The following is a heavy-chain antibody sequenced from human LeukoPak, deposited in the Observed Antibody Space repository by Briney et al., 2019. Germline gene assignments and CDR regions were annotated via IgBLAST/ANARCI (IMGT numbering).Heavy chain of an antibody. Sequence: PSETLSLTCSVSGGSISSDDYYWSWIRQPPGKGLEWIGYIYNTGSTFYNPSLKSRVIISVDTPKNQISLKLNAVTAADTAVYYCARVGRFGERYHYSAEDVWGKGTTVTVSS. CDR3: ARVGRFGERYHYSAEDV. D-gene: IGHD3-10*01. J-gene: IGHJ6*04. CDR2: IYNTGST. CDR1: GGSISSDDYY. V-gene: IGHV4-30-4*01.